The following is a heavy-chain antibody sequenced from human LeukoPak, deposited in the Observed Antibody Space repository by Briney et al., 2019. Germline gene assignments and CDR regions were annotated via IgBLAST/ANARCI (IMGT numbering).Heavy chain of an antibody. Sequence: GGSLRLSCAASGFTFSSYSMNWVRQAPGKGLEWVSSISSSSSCIYYADSVKGGFTISRDNAKNSLYLQMNSLRAEDTAVYYCARWVGSGYYFDYWGQGTLVTVSS. CDR2: ISSSSSCI. J-gene: IGHJ4*02. D-gene: IGHD3-10*01. CDR3: ARWVGSGYYFDY. V-gene: IGHV3-21*01. CDR1: GFTFSSYS.